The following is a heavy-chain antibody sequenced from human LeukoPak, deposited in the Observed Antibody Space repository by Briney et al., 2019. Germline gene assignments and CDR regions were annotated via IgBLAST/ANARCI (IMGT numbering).Heavy chain of an antibody. CDR1: GGSISSSSYH. Sequence: PSETLSLTCTVSGGSISSSSYHWGWIRQPPGKGLEWIGSIYYSGSTYYNPSLKSRVTISVDTSKNQFSLKLSSVTAADTAVYYCARGGDYVKNWFDPWGQGTLVTVSS. CDR3: ARGGDYVKNWFDP. V-gene: IGHV4-39*07. CDR2: IYYSGST. D-gene: IGHD4-17*01. J-gene: IGHJ5*02.